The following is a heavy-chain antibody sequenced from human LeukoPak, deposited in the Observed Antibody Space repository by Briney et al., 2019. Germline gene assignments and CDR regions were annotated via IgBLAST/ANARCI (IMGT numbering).Heavy chain of an antibody. CDR2: ISYDGSIN. V-gene: IGHV3-30-3*01. CDR3: ARDRRYCGGGSCYFDYFFDY. J-gene: IGHJ4*02. CDR1: GFNFNSYA. Sequence: GRSLRLSCAASGFNFNSYAVHWVRQAPGKGLEWVAVISYDGSINFYAASVKGRFTISRDNSKNTLYPQMNSLRAEDSALYFCARDRRYCGGGSCYFDYFFDYWGQGTLVTVSS. D-gene: IGHD2-15*01.